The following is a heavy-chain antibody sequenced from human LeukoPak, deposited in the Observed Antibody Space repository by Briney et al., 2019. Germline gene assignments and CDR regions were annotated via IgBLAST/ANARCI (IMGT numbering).Heavy chain of an antibody. V-gene: IGHV5-51*01. J-gene: IGHJ4*02. D-gene: IGHD5-12*01. CDR2: IYHRDSET. CDR3: ARQIAATTTSYYFDY. Sequence: GESLKISCKGSGYSFTSYCSSRVRQMPGKSLEWMVIIYHRDSETRYSQSFQGQVTISADKSISTAYLQWSSLKASDTAMYYCARQIAATTTSYYFDYWGQGTLVTVSS. CDR1: GYSFTSYC.